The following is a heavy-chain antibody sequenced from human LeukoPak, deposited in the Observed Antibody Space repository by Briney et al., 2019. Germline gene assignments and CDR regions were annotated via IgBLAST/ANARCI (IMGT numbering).Heavy chain of an antibody. J-gene: IGHJ4*02. CDR2: INPNSGGT. CDR1: GYTFTGYY. CDR3: ARVGRVVTHMHFDY. Sequence: APVKVSCKASGYTFTGYYMHWVRQAPGQGLEWMGWINPNSGGTNYAQKFQGRVTMTRDTSISTAYMELSRLRSDDTAVYYCARVGRVVTHMHFDYWGQGTLVTVSS. D-gene: IGHD2-21*02. V-gene: IGHV1-2*02.